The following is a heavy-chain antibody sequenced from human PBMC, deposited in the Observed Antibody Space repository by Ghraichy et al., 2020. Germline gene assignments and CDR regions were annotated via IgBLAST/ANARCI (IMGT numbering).Heavy chain of an antibody. Sequence: GGSLRLSCAASGFTLSNYWMQWVRQGPGKGLVLVSHIANDESSTRYADSVKGRFTISRDNAKNTLYLQMNSLRAEDTAVYYCARDGGSGDALDIWGQGTMVTVSS. J-gene: IGHJ3*02. D-gene: IGHD1-26*01. CDR2: IANDESST. CDR3: ARDGGSGDALDI. CDR1: GFTLSNYW. V-gene: IGHV3-74*01.